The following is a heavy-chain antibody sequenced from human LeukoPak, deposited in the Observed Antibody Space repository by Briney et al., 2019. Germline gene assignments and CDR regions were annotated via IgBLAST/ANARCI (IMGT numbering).Heavy chain of an antibody. CDR2: IIPIFGTA. J-gene: IGHJ5*02. D-gene: IGHD6-13*01. CDR1: GGTFSSYA. CDR3: ARRIAAAGTRNWFDP. V-gene: IGHV1-69*05. Sequence: GSSVKVSCKASGGTFSSYAISWVRQAPGQGLEWMGGIIPIFGTANYAQKFQGRVTITTDESTSTAYMELSSLRSEDTAVYYCARRIAAAGTRNWFDPWGQGTLVTVSS.